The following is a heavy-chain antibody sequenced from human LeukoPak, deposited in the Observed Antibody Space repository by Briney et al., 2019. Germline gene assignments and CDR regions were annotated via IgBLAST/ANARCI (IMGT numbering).Heavy chain of an antibody. J-gene: IGHJ3*02. CDR3: ARVARDIRWLHAFDI. V-gene: IGHV4-59*01. Sequence: SETLSLTCTVSGGSISSYYWSWIRQPPGKGLEWIGYVYYSGTTNYNPSLKSRVTISVDTSKNQFSLKLSSVTAADTAVYYCARVARDIRWLHAFDIWGQGTMVTVSS. CDR2: VYYSGTT. D-gene: IGHD5-24*01. CDR1: GGSISSYY.